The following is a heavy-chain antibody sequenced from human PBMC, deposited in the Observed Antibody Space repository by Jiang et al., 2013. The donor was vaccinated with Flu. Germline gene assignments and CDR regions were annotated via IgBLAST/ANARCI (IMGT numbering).Heavy chain of an antibody. Sequence: QSGAEVKKPGASVKVSCKASGYTFTGYYMHWVRQAPGQGLEWMGWINPNSGGTNYAQKFQGRVTMTRDTSISTAYMELSRLRSDDTAVYYCARVVVAAAGTADWFDPWGQGTLVTVSS. V-gene: IGHV1-2*02. CDR1: GYTFTGYY. CDR2: INPNSGGT. CDR3: ARVVVAAAGTADWFDP. D-gene: IGHD6-13*01. J-gene: IGHJ5*02.